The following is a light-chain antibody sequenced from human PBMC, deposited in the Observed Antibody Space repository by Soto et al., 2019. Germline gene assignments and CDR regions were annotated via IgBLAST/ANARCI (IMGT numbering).Light chain of an antibody. CDR1: SSDVGGYDY. V-gene: IGLV2-8*01. CDR2: EVS. CDR3: SSYAGSNNYV. Sequence: QSVLTQPPSASGSPGQSVTISCTGTSSDVGGYDYVSWHQQHPGKAPKVIIYEVSKRPSRVPDRFSGSKSGNTASLTVSGLQAEDEADYYCSSYAGSNNYVFGIGTKLTVL. J-gene: IGLJ1*01.